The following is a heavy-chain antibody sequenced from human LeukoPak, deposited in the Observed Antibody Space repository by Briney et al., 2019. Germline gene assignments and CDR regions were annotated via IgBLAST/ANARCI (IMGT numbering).Heavy chain of an antibody. V-gene: IGHV3-9*01. CDR1: GFTFDDYA. Sequence: GGSLRLSCAASGFTFDDYAMHWVRQAPGKGLEWVSGISWNSGSIGYADSVKGRLTISRDNAKNSLYLQMISLRVEDTALYYCAKSIEGSGSYYDSYFDYWGQGTLVTVSS. J-gene: IGHJ4*02. CDR3: AKSIEGSGSYYDSYFDY. CDR2: ISWNSGSI. D-gene: IGHD3-10*01.